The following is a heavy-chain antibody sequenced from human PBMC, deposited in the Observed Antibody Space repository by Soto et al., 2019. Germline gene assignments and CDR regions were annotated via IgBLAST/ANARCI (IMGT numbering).Heavy chain of an antibody. CDR3: ARGFYTDY. Sequence: GGSLRLSCEASGFNFSRSWMSWVRQSPGKGLEWVANMKEDGSEKYYADSVRGRFTISRDNAKNSVHLQMNSLRVEDTAVYYCARGFYTDYWGQGALVTVSS. V-gene: IGHV3-7*01. CDR2: MKEDGSEK. CDR1: GFNFSRSW. D-gene: IGHD3-3*01. J-gene: IGHJ4*02.